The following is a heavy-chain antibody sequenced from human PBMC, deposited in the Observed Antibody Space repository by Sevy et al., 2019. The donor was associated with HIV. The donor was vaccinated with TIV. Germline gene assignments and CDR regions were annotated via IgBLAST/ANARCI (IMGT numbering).Heavy chain of an antibody. D-gene: IGHD6-19*01. J-gene: IGHJ4*02. Sequence: GGSVRLSCAASGFSVSSHAMHWVRQAPGKGLEWVALLSYDGGAQYYVDSVKGRFSISRDNSKNILYLQMNSLRPADTALYYCTRDAGYSVGWYPSNYWGQGTLVTVSS. CDR3: TRDAGYSVGWYPSNY. CDR1: GFSVSSHA. CDR2: LSYDGGAQ. V-gene: IGHV3-30*04.